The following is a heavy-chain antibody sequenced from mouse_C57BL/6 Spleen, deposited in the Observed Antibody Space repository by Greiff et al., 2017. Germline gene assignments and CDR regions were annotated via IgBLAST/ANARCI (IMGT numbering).Heavy chain of an antibody. CDR3: ARDYYGRSDREYEAMDY. Sequence: QVQLKESGPGLVAPSPSLSITCTVSGFSLTSYAISWVRQPPGKGLEWLGVIWPGGGTNYNSAHNSRLSISKDNSKSQVFLKMNSLQTDDTARYYGARDYYGRSDREYEAMDYWGQGTSVTVSS. CDR1: GFSLTSYA. J-gene: IGHJ4*01. V-gene: IGHV2-9-1*01. CDR2: IWPGGGT. D-gene: IGHD1-1*01.